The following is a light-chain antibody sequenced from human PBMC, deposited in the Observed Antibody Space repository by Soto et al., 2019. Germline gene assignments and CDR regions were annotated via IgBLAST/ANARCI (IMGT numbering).Light chain of an antibody. Sequence: EIVLTQSPGTLSLSPGERATLSCRASQSVSSSYLAWYQQKPGQAPRLLIYDASSRATAIPDRFTGSGSGTDFTLTISRLEPEDCAVYYCQQYGGSPYTFGQGTKLEIK. CDR3: QQYGGSPYT. V-gene: IGKV3-20*01. CDR2: DAS. J-gene: IGKJ2*01. CDR1: QSVSSSY.